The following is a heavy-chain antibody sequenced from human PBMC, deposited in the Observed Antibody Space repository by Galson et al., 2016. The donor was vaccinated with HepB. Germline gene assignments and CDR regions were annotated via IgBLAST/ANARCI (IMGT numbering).Heavy chain of an antibody. CDR2: MNHNSGNT. Sequence: SVKVSCKASGYIFTNYDINWVRQAPGQGLEWMGWMNHNSGNTAYAQRFQGRVTMTTNNSITTAYMELRSLRSEDTAVYYCARVDYGVGGAAFDIWGQGTLVTVSS. CDR3: ARVDYGVGGAAFDI. D-gene: IGHD4-17*01. J-gene: IGHJ3*02. CDR1: GYIFTNYD. V-gene: IGHV1-8*01.